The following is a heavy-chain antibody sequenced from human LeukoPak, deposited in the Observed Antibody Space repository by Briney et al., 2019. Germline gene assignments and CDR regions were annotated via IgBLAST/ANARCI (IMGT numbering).Heavy chain of an antibody. D-gene: IGHD5-18*01. J-gene: IGHJ4*02. CDR1: GFSFSNYW. CDR3: ARRGYSYGYWVSPDY. Sequence: GGSLRLSCAASGFSFSNYWMSWVRQAPGRGLEWVANINRDGSEEAYVDSAKGRFTISRDNGKKSLYLQMNSLGVEDTAIYYCARRGYSYGYWVSPDYWGQGTLVTVSS. CDR2: INRDGSEE. V-gene: IGHV3-7*05.